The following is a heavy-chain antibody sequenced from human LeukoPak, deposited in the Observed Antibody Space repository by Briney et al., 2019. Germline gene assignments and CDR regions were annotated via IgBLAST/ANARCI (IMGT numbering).Heavy chain of an antibody. CDR2: IDIDGNT. Sequence: GGSLTLSCAASGFTFRNSYIHWVRQAPGKGLVWVSRIDIDGNTNYADPVKGRFTISRDNAKNTVYLQMNSLRADDTAVYYCARDMNYNLDYWGQGNLVTVSP. J-gene: IGHJ4*02. CDR1: GFTFRNSY. D-gene: IGHD1-7*01. V-gene: IGHV3-74*01. CDR3: ARDMNYNLDY.